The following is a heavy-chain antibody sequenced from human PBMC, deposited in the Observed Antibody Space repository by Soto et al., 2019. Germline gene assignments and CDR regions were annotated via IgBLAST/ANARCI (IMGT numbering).Heavy chain of an antibody. J-gene: IGHJ6*02. Sequence: QVQLVQSGAEVKKPGSSVTVSCKASGGTFSSYAISWVRQAPGQGLEWMGGIIPIFGTANYAQKFQGRVTITADESTSTADMELSSLRSEDTAVYYCAREKAGGSVSLGGMDVWGQGTTVTVSS. CDR1: GGTFSSYA. CDR3: AREKAGGSVSLGGMDV. V-gene: IGHV1-69*01. D-gene: IGHD3-10*01. CDR2: IIPIFGTA.